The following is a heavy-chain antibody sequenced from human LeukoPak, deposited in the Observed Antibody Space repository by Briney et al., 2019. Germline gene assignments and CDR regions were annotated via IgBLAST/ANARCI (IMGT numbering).Heavy chain of an antibody. CDR2: IYYSGST. CDR1: GGSISSSSYY. Sequence: SETLSLTCTVSGGSISSSSYYWGWIRQPPRKGLEWIGSIYYSGSTYYNPSLKSRVTISVDTSKNQFSLKLSSVTAADTAVYYCAVMGAITMVRGVIITTDYWGQGTLVTVSS. D-gene: IGHD3-10*01. V-gene: IGHV4-39*01. J-gene: IGHJ4*02. CDR3: AVMGAITMVRGVIITTDY.